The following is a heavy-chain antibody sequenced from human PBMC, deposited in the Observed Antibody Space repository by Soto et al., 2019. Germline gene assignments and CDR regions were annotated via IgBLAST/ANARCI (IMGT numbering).Heavy chain of an antibody. CDR2: ISGSGGST. D-gene: IGHD3-3*01. Sequence: GGSLRLSCAASGFTFSSYAMSWVRQAPGKGLEWVSAISGSGGSTYYADSVKGRFTISRDNSKNTLYLQMNSLRAEDTAVYYCANQRGRSWPGMGYYDFWSGYYTSIDYWGQGTLVTVSS. J-gene: IGHJ4*02. CDR3: ANQRGRSWPGMGYYDFWSGYYTSIDY. CDR1: GFTFSSYA. V-gene: IGHV3-23*01.